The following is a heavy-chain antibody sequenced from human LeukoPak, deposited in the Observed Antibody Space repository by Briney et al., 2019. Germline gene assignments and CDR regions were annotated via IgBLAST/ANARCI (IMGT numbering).Heavy chain of an antibody. CDR1: GAVSGFIFVNAW. CDR2: IKSKTDGGTT. Sequence: GGSLRPSCAASGAVSGFIFVNAWMSWVRQAPGKGLEWIGRIKSKTDGGTTDYVAPVKGRFAISRDDSKDTLYLQMNSLKTEDTGVYYCTTDPGYCSGGSCYRGGFDIWGQGTMVTVSS. J-gene: IGHJ3*02. V-gene: IGHV3-15*05. CDR3: TTDPGYCSGGSCYRGGFDI. D-gene: IGHD2-15*01.